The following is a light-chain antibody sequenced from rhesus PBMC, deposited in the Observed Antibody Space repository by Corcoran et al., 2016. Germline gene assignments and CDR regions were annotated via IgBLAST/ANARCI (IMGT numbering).Light chain of an antibody. V-gene: IGKV1-33*02. Sequence: DIQMTQSPSSLSASVGDRVTITCRASQGITNDLAWYQQTPGETPKLLIYAASSLQSGIPSRFSGSVAGTDFTLTISSLQSEYCATYDCQHYYSTPYSFGQGTKVEIK. CDR2: AAS. CDR3: QHYYSTPYS. CDR1: QGITND. J-gene: IGKJ2*01.